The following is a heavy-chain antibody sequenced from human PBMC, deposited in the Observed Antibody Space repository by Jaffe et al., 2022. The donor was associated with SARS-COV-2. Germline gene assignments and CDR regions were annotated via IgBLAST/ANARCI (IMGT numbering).Heavy chain of an antibody. J-gene: IGHJ4*02. CDR2: IASDGSSP. V-gene: IGHV3-74*03. D-gene: IGHD4-17*01. CDR3: TRETYGATDS. Sequence: EVQLVESGGDLVQPGGSLRLSCAASGFTFSNFWMNWVRQAPGKGLMWVARIASDGSSPTYADFVKGRFSISRDNAKNTLFLQVNSLTAEDTAMYFCTRETYGATDSWGQGTLVTVSS. CDR1: GFTFSNFW.